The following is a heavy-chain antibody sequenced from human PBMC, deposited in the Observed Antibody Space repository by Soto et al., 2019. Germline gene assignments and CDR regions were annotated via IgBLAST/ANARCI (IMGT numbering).Heavy chain of an antibody. V-gene: IGHV3-21*01. CDR3: TRDASRDSSARGWFDP. Sequence: LRLSCAASGFTFRSFTMNWVRQAPGKGLEWVSTISSNSAYIYYTDALRGRFTISRDNAKNSLHLQMNSLRAEDTAVYYCTRDASRDSSARGWFDPWGPGTLVT. J-gene: IGHJ5*02. CDR2: ISSNSAYI. CDR1: GFTFRSFT. D-gene: IGHD6-13*01.